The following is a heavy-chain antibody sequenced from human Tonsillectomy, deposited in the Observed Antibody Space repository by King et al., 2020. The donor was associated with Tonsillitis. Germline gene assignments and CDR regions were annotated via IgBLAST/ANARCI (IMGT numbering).Heavy chain of an antibody. D-gene: IGHD6-13*01. CDR1: GYTFTTYQ. V-gene: IGHV1-46*01. CDR2: IYPGGTYT. J-gene: IGHJ4*02. CDR3: ARDRASWSFYY. Sequence: VQLVESGAEVKSPGASVKVSCKASGYTFTTYQMHWVRQAPGQGLEWMGIIYPGGTYTNYAQKFQGRVTMTKDKYTSTVYMELTSLTSQDTALYFCARDRASWSFYYWGQGTLVTVSS.